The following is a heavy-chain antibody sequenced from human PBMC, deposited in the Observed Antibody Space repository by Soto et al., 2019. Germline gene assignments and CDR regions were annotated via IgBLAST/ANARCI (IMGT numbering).Heavy chain of an antibody. CDR3: AKGLYYETSGYFGP. D-gene: IGHD3-22*01. J-gene: IGHJ5*02. CDR2: ISGSGGTT. CDR1: GFTFSSYA. Sequence: GGSLRLSCAASGFTFSSYAMSWVRQAPGKGLEWVSSISGSGGTTYYADSVKGRFTISRDNSKNTLYLQMNSLRAEDTAVYYCAKGLYYETSGYFGPWGQGTLVTVSS. V-gene: IGHV3-23*01.